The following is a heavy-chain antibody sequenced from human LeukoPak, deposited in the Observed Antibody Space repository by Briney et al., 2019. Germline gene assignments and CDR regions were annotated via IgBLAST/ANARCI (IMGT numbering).Heavy chain of an antibody. CDR2: IIPILGIA. D-gene: IGHD5-18*01. J-gene: IGHJ4*02. Sequence: ASVKVSCKTSGYTFTNYDINWVRQAPGQGLEWMGRIIPILGIANYAQKFQGRVTITADKSTSTAYMELSSLRSEDTAVYYCASPWEYSYGPWGQGTLVTVSS. CDR1: GYTFTNYD. CDR3: ASPWEYSYGP. V-gene: IGHV1-69*04.